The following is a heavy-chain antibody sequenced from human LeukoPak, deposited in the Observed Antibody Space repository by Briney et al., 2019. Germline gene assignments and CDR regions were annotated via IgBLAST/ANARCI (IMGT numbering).Heavy chain of an antibody. CDR2: ISGSGGST. V-gene: IGHV3-23*01. D-gene: IGHD3-3*01. CDR3: AKDRGDYDFWSGYSGLDY. J-gene: IGHJ4*02. Sequence: GGSLRLSCAASGFTFSNYAMTWVRQAPGKGLEWVSAISGSGGSTYYADSVKGRFTISRDNSKNTLYLQMNSLRAEDTAVYYCAKDRGDYDFWSGYSGLDYWGQGTLVTVSS. CDR1: GFTFSNYA.